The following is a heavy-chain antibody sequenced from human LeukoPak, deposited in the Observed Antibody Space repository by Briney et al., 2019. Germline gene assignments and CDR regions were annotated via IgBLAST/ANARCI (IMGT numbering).Heavy chain of an antibody. CDR3: ARSPLLRSSSWYVY. V-gene: IGHV4-59*01. CDR2: IYYSGST. D-gene: IGHD6-13*01. CDR1: GGSISSYY. J-gene: IGHJ4*02. Sequence: PSETLSLTCTVSGGSISSYYWSWIRQPPGKGLEWIGCIYYSGSTNYNPSLKSRVTISVDTSKNQFSLKLSSVTAADTAVYYCARSPLLRSSSWYVYWGQGTLVTVSS.